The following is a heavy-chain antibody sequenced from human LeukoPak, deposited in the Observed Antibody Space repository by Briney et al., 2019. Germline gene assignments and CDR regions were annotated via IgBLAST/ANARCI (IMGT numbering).Heavy chain of an antibody. CDR2: VYHSGST. CDR1: NGSFTEY. Sequence: SETLSLTCVVNNGSFTEYWSWIRQPPGKGLEWIGEVYHSGSTNYNPSLKSRLSISTDMSKKQFSLKLNSVTAADTAVYYCAREKFLGRLTRVLETWGQGTLVTVSS. V-gene: IGHV4-34*01. CDR3: AREKFLGRLTRVLET. D-gene: IGHD3-3*01. J-gene: IGHJ5*02.